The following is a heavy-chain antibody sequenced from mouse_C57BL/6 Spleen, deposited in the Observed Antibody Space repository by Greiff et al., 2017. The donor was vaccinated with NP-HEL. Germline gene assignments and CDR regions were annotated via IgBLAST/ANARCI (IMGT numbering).Heavy chain of an antibody. CDR1: GYTFTSYW. D-gene: IGHD1-1*01. CDR2: IDPNSGGT. Sequence: QVQLQQPGAELVKPGASVKLSCKASGYTFTSYWMHWVKQRPGRGLEWIGRIDPNSGGTKYNEKFKSKATLTVDKPSSTAYMQLSSLTSEDSAVYYCARGGFITTVVAGEFFDYWGQGTTLTVSS. V-gene: IGHV1-72*01. J-gene: IGHJ2*01. CDR3: ARGGFITTVVAGEFFDY.